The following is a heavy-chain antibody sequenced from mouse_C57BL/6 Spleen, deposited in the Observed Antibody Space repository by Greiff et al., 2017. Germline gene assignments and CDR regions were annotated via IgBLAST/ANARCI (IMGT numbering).Heavy chain of an antibody. D-gene: IGHD2-3*01. CDR3: ARHEDGIYDGYPKWMDY. CDR2: FYPGSGSI. Sequence: VQLQQSGAELVKPGASVKLSCKASGYTFTEYTIHWVKQRSGQGLEWIGWFYPGSGSIKYNEKFKDKATLTADKSSSTVYMELSRLTSEDSAVYFCARHEDGIYDGYPKWMDYWGQGTSVTVSS. CDR1: GYTFTEYT. J-gene: IGHJ4*01. V-gene: IGHV1-62-2*01.